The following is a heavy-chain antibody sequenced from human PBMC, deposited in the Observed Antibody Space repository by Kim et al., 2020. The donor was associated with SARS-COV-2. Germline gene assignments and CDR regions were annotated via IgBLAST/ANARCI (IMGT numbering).Heavy chain of an antibody. Sequence: GGSLRLSCAASGFTFSSYSMNWVRQAPWKGLEWVSSISSSSSYIYYADSVKGRFTISRDNAKNSLYLQMNSLRAEDTAVYYCARVRGRGYEESDYLGQGTPVTRSS. CDR1: GFTFSSYS. V-gene: IGHV3-21*01. D-gene: IGHD5-12*01. J-gene: IGHJ4*02. CDR3: ARVRGRGYEESDY. CDR2: ISSSSSYI.